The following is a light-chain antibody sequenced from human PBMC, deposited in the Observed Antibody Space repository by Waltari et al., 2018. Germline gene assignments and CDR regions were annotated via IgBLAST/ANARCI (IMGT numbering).Light chain of an antibody. CDR3: HQYYSTPYT. V-gene: IGKV4-1*01. CDR2: WAS. Sequence: DIVMTQSPDSLAVSLGERATINCKSSQSVSYSSNNRNYLAWFQQKPGQPPKLLIYWASTRESGVPYRFSGSGSGTDFTLTISSLQAEDVAVYYCHQYYSTPYTFGQGTKLEIK. CDR1: QSVSYSSNNRNY. J-gene: IGKJ2*01.